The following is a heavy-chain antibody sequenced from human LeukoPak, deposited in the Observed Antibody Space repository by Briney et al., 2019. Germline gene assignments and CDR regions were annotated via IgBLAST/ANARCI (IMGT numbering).Heavy chain of an antibody. J-gene: IGHJ4*02. CDR2: IYYSGST. CDR3: ARGGDYDSSAYDY. CDR1: GGSISSGGYY. Sequence: SETLSLTCTVSGGSISSGGYYWSWIRQPQGKGLEWIGYIYYSGSTYYNPSLKSRVTISVDTSKNQFSLKLGSVTAADTAVYYCARGGDYDSSAYDYWGQGTLVTVSS. V-gene: IGHV4-31*03. D-gene: IGHD3-22*01.